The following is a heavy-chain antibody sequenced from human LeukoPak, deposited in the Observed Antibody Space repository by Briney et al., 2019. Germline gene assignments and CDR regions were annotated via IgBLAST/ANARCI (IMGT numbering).Heavy chain of an antibody. V-gene: IGHV7-4-1*02. CDR1: GYTFTSYP. Sequence: ASVKVSCKASGYTFTSYPMNWVRQAPGQGLEWMGWINTNTGNPTYAQGFTGRFVFSLDTSVSTAYLQISSLKAEDTAVYYCARAGQMATLVDLDYWGQGTLVTVSS. CDR2: INTNTGNP. CDR3: ARAGQMATLVDLDY. J-gene: IGHJ4*02. D-gene: IGHD5-24*01.